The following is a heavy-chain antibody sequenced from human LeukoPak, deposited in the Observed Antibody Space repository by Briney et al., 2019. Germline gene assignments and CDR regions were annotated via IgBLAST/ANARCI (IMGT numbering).Heavy chain of an antibody. V-gene: IGHV1-69*13. J-gene: IGHJ3*02. CDR2: IIPIFGTA. CDR1: GGTFSSYA. Sequence: SVKVSCKASGGTFSSYAISWVRQAPGQGLEWMGGIIPIFGTANYAQKFQGRVTITADESTSTAYMELSSLRSEDTAVYYCARDRGVYYDSTDDAFDIWGQGTMVTVSS. CDR3: ARDRGVYYDSTDDAFDI. D-gene: IGHD3-3*01.